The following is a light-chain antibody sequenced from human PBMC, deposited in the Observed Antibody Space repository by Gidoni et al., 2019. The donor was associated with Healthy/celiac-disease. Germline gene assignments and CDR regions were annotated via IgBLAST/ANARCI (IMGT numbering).Light chain of an antibody. CDR3: SSYTSSSTSLYV. CDR2: EVS. CDR1: SSDVGGYNY. J-gene: IGLJ1*01. V-gene: IGLV2-14*01. Sequence: QPALTQPASVSGSPVQSITISCTGTSSDVGGYNYVSWYQQHPGKAPKLMIYEVSNRPSGVSNRFSGSKSGNTASLTISGLQAEDEADYYCSSYTSSSTSLYVFGTGTKVTVL.